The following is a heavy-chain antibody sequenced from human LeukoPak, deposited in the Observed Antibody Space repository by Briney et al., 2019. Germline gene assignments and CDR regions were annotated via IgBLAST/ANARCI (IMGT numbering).Heavy chain of an antibody. CDR3: AGGDYDRRLGYYYGMDA. D-gene: IGHD4-17*01. CDR1: GFTFSSYG. J-gene: IGHJ6*02. Sequence: GRSLRLSCAASGFTFSSYGMHWVRQAPGKGLVWVSRINSDGSSTSYADSVKGRFTISRGNAKNTLYLQMNSLRAEDTAVYYCAGGDYDRRLGYYYGMDAWGQGTTVTVSS. CDR2: INSDGSST. V-gene: IGHV3-74*01.